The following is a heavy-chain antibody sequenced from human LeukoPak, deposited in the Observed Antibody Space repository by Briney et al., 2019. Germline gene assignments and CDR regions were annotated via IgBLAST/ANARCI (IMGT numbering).Heavy chain of an antibody. D-gene: IGHD4-23*01. CDR1: GFTFSNYG. CDR2: ISGRDINT. CDR3: AKRSDYGSNGNYFDS. V-gene: IGHV3-23*01. Sequence: GGSLRLSCAASGFTFSNYGMSWVRQAPGRGLEWVSAISGRDINTYYADSVEGRFTISRDNSKNTLYLQMNSLRAEDTAVYYCAKRSDYGSNGNYFDSWGQGTPVTVSS. J-gene: IGHJ4*02.